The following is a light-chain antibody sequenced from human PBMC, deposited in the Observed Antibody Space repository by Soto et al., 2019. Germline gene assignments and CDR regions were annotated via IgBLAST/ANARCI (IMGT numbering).Light chain of an antibody. Sequence: QSVLTQPASVSGSPGQSITISCTGTSSDVGGYNHVSWYQQHPGNAPKLMIYDVSNRPSGVSNRISGSKSGNTASLTISGLQAEDEADYYCSSYTSSSTWVFGGGTKLTVL. CDR2: DVS. J-gene: IGLJ3*02. CDR1: SSDVGGYNH. CDR3: SSYTSSSTWV. V-gene: IGLV2-14*01.